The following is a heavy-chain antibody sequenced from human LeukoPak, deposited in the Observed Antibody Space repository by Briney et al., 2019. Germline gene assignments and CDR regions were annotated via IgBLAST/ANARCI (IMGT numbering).Heavy chain of an antibody. Sequence: SETLSHTCAVYGGSFSGYYWSWIRQPPGKGLEWIGEINHSGSTNYNPSLKSRVTISVDTSKNQFSLKLSSVTPEDTAVYYCVRDSGYGLDALDIWDQGTMVTVSS. CDR1: GGSFSGYY. J-gene: IGHJ3*02. CDR3: VRDSGYGLDALDI. D-gene: IGHD5-12*01. CDR2: INHSGST. V-gene: IGHV4-34*01.